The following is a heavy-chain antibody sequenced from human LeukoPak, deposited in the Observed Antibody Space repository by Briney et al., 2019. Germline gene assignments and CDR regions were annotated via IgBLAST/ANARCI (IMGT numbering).Heavy chain of an antibody. Sequence: SETLSLTCTVSGGSISSTGYYWGWIRQPPGKGLEWIGSIYYSGSTYYNPSLKSRVTISVDTSKNQFSLKVRSVTAADTAVYYCARPQGVASVWDFEYWGQGTLVTVSS. J-gene: IGHJ4*02. CDR1: GGSISSTGYY. CDR3: ARPQGVASVWDFEY. D-gene: IGHD5-12*01. CDR2: IYYSGST. V-gene: IGHV4-39*01.